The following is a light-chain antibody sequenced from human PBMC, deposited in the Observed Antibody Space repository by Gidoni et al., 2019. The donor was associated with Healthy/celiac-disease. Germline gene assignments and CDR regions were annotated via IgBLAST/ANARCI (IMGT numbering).Light chain of an antibody. CDR3: QQYNNYSRT. Sequence: DIQMPHSPSTLSASVGDRVTITCRASQSISSSLAWYQQKPGKAPKLLIYKASSLESGVPSRFSGSGSGTEFTLTISSLQPDDFATYYCQQYNNYSRTFGQGTKVEIK. CDR1: QSISSS. J-gene: IGKJ1*01. CDR2: KAS. V-gene: IGKV1-5*03.